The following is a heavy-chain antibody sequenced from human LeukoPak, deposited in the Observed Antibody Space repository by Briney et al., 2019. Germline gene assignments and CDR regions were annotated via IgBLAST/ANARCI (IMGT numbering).Heavy chain of an antibody. CDR1: GFTFSCHW. CDR3: ARDQDYMDV. J-gene: IGHJ6*03. CDR2: IKQDGSEK. V-gene: IGHV3-7*01. Sequence: GSLRLSCAASGFTFSCHWMSWVRQGPGKGLEWVANIKQDGSEKYYVDSVEGRFTISRDNAKNSLYLQMNSLRAEDTAVYYCARDQDYMDVWGKGTTVTVYS.